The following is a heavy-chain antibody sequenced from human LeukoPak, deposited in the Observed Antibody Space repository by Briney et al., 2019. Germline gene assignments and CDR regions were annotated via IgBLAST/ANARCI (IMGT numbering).Heavy chain of an antibody. J-gene: IGHJ5*02. Sequence: GGSLRLSCAASGFTFSSYGMHWVRQAPGKGLEWVAFIRYDGSNKYYADSVKGRFTISRDNSKNTLYLQMNSPRAEDTAVYYCAKDLEPVRSSSWLNDRFHSQDFDPWGQGTLVTVSS. CDR1: GFTFSSYG. CDR3: AKDLEPVRSSSWLNDRFHSQDFDP. CDR2: IRYDGSNK. D-gene: IGHD6-13*01. V-gene: IGHV3-30*02.